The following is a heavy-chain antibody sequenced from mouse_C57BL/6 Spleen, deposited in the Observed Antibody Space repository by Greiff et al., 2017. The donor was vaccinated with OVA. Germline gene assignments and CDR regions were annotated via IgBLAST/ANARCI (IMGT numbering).Heavy chain of an antibody. D-gene: IGHD4-1*01. CDR2: IYPRSGNP. Sequence: QVQLQQSGAELARPGASVKLSCKASGYTFTSYGISWVKQRTGQGLEWIGEIYPRSGNPYYNEKFKGKATLTADKSSSTAYMELRSLTSEDSAVYFCATNGKTGTDFDYWGQGTTLTVSS. V-gene: IGHV1-81*01. CDR1: GYTFTSYG. CDR3: ATNGKTGTDFDY. J-gene: IGHJ2*01.